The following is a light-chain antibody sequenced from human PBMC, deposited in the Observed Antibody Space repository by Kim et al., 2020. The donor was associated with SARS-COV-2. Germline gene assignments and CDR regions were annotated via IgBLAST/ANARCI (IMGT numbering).Light chain of an antibody. Sequence: EIVLTQSPGTLSLSPGERATLSCRASQSVSSSYLAGYQQKPGQAPRLLIYGASSRATGIPDRFSGSGSGTDFTLTISRLEPEDFAVYYCQQYGSSPPVTFGQGTKLEI. CDR2: GAS. V-gene: IGKV3-20*01. J-gene: IGKJ2*01. CDR3: QQYGSSPPVT. CDR1: QSVSSSY.